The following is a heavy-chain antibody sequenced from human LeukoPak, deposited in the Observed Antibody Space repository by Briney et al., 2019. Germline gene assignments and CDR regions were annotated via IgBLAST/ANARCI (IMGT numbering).Heavy chain of an antibody. Sequence: PGGSLRLSCAASGFTFSDYYMSWIRQAPGKGLEWVSYVSSGAGTIYYADSVKGRFTISRDDAKNSVYLQMNNLRVEDTAVYYCARDAADSNFLNWFDPWGQGTLVIVSS. J-gene: IGHJ5*02. D-gene: IGHD4-11*01. CDR1: GFTFSDYY. CDR2: VSSGAGTI. CDR3: ARDAADSNFLNWFDP. V-gene: IGHV3-11*04.